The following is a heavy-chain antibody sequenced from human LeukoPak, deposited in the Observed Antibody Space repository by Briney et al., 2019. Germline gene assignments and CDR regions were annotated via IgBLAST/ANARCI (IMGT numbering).Heavy chain of an antibody. Sequence: SETLSLTCTVSGGSISSYYWSWIRQPPGKGLEWIVYIYYSGSTNHNPSLKSRVTISVDTSKDQFSLKLSSVTAADTAVYYCARRYSGYPTNWFDPWGQGTLVTVSS. J-gene: IGHJ5*02. CDR1: GGSISSYY. CDR3: ARRYSGYPTNWFDP. CDR2: IYYSGST. V-gene: IGHV4-59*01. D-gene: IGHD5-12*01.